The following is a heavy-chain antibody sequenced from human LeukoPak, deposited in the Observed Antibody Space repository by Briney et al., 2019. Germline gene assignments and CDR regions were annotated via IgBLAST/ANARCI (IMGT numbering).Heavy chain of an antibody. CDR1: GYTFTGYY. Sequence: ASVKVSCKASGYTFTGYYMHWVRQAPGQGLEWMGRINPNSGGTNYAQKFQGRVTMTRDTSISTAYMELSRLRSDDTAVYYCARSLGLYDSSGYYYWWYFDYWGQGTLVTVSS. V-gene: IGHV1-2*06. J-gene: IGHJ4*02. CDR2: INPNSGGT. D-gene: IGHD3-22*01. CDR3: ARSLGLYDSSGYYYWWYFDY.